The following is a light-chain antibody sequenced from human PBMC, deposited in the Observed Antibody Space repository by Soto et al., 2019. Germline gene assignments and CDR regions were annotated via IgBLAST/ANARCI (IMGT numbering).Light chain of an antibody. CDR3: SSYTSSTTLV. CDR1: SSDIGGYNY. Sequence: QSALTQPASVSGSPGQSITISCTGTSSDIGGYNYVSWYQQHPGKAPKLIIYDVTNRPSGVSNGFSGSKSGNTASLTISGLQAEDEADYYCSSYTSSTTLVFGGGTKLTVL. J-gene: IGLJ2*01. CDR2: DVT. V-gene: IGLV2-14*01.